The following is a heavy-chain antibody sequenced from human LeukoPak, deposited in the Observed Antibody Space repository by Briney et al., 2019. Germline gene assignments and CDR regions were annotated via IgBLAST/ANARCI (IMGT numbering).Heavy chain of an antibody. D-gene: IGHD3-9*01. Sequence: GASVKVSCKASGGTFSSYAISWVRQAPGQGLEWMGRIIPILGIANYAQKFQGRVTITADKSTSTAYMELSSLRSEDTAVYYCAREGGIDYDILTGIFDYWGQGTLVTVSS. CDR2: IIPILGIA. CDR1: GGTFSSYA. CDR3: AREGGIDYDILTGIFDY. V-gene: IGHV1-69*04. J-gene: IGHJ4*02.